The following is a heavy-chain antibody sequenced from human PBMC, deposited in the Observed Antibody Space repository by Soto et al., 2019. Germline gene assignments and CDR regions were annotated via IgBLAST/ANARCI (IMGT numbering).Heavy chain of an antibody. V-gene: IGHV3-30*18. D-gene: IGHD3-22*01. CDR1: GFTFSSYG. Sequence: GGSLRLSCAASGFTFSSYGMHWVRQAPGKGLEWVAVISYDGSNKYYADSVKGRFTISRDNSKNTLYLQMNSLRAEDTAVYYCAKDIGALPPYYYDSSGYYNYLGQGTLVTVSS. J-gene: IGHJ4*02. CDR3: AKDIGALPPYYYDSSGYYNY. CDR2: ISYDGSNK.